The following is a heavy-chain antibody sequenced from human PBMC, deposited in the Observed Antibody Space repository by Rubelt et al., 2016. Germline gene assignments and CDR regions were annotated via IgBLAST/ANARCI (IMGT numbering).Heavy chain of an antibody. CDR3: ARSPIAAADWFDP. Sequence: QVQLVQSGSELMQPGASVKVSCKASGYIFTTYALHWVRQAPGQRLEWMGWINAGNGNTKYSQKFQGRVAITRDKSAGTAYMEMGHLRSEDTAVYYCARSPIAAADWFDPWGQGTLVTVSS. CDR2: INAGNGNT. J-gene: IGHJ5*02. V-gene: IGHV1-3*01. CDR1: GYIFTTYA. D-gene: IGHD6-25*01.